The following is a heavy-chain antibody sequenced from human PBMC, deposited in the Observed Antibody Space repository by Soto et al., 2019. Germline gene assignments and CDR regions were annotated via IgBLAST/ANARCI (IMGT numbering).Heavy chain of an antibody. V-gene: IGHV1-18*04. CDR1: GHTFTSYG. CDR2: ISAYNGNT. J-gene: IGHJ6*02. CDR3: ARDRATVNDYYYYGMDV. D-gene: IGHD4-17*01. Sequence: QVQLVQSGAEVKKPGASVKVSCKASGHTFTSYGISWVRQAPGQGLEWMGWISAYNGNTNYAQKLQGRVTMTTDTSTSTADMELRSLRSDDTAVYYCARDRATVNDYYYYGMDVWGQGTTVTVSS.